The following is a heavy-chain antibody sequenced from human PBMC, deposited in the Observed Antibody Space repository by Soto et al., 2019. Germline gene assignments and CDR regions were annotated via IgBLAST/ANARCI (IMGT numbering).Heavy chain of an antibody. CDR3: ARAVAVAGILIDY. CDR2: IYYSGST. V-gene: IGHV4-59*01. D-gene: IGHD6-19*01. CDR1: GGSISSYY. J-gene: IGHJ4*02. Sequence: SETLSLTCTVSGGSISSYYWSWIRQPPGKGLEWIGYIYYSGSTNYNPSLKSRVTISVDTSKNQFSLKLSSVTAADTAVYYCARAVAVAGILIDYWGQGTLVTVSS.